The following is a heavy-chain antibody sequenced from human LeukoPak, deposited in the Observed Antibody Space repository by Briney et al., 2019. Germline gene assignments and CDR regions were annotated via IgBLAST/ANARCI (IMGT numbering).Heavy chain of an antibody. CDR2: IYYSGST. D-gene: IGHD6-13*01. CDR1: GGSISSYY. Sequence: SETLSLTCTVSGGSISSYYWSWIRQPPGKGLEWIGYIYYSGSTNYNPSLKSRVTISVDTSKNQFSLKLSSVTAADTAVYYCARQGYSSSWTRTYYFDYWGQGTLVTVSS. CDR3: ARQGYSSSWTRTYYFDY. V-gene: IGHV4-59*08. J-gene: IGHJ4*02.